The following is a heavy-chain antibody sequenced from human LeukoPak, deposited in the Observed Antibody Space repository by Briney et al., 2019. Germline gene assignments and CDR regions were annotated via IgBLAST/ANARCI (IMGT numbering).Heavy chain of an antibody. D-gene: IGHD3-10*01. CDR2: IIGSAANT. CDR1: GLTVSSYA. V-gene: IGHV3-23*01. Sequence: GGSLRLSCGASGLTVSSYAMSWVRQAPGKGLEWVSTIIGSAANTYYADSVKGRFTISRDDSKNTVYLQMNSLRAEDTAVYSCAKYTSGTSYRGLDQWGHGTLVTVSS. J-gene: IGHJ4*01. CDR3: AKYTSGTSYRGLDQ.